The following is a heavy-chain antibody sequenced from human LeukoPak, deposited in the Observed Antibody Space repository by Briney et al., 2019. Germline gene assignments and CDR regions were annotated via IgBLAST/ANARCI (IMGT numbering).Heavy chain of an antibody. D-gene: IGHD6-19*01. J-gene: IGHJ4*02. Sequence: ASVKVSCKASGGTFSSYAISWVRQAPGQGLEWMGGIIPIFGTANYAQKFQGRVTITADESTSTAYMELSSLRSEDTAVYYCARDRPSSGRRDPFDYWGQGSLVTVSS. CDR2: IIPIFGTA. CDR1: GGTFSSYA. V-gene: IGHV1-69*01. CDR3: ARDRPSSGRRDPFDY.